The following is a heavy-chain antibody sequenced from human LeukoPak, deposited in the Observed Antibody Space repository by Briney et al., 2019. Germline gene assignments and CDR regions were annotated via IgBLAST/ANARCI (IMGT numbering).Heavy chain of an antibody. Sequence: GASVKVSCKASGYTFTSYYMHWVRQAPGQGLEWMGIINPSGGSTSYAQKFQGRVTMTRDTPTSTVYMELSSLRSEDTAVYYCAMSSTLRIGYFDYWGQGTLVTVSS. CDR3: AMSSTLRIGYFDY. D-gene: IGHD2-2*01. CDR2: INPSGGST. J-gene: IGHJ4*02. V-gene: IGHV1-46*01. CDR1: GYTFTSYY.